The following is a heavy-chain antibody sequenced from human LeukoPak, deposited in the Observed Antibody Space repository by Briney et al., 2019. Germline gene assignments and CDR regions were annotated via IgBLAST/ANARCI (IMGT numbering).Heavy chain of an antibody. CDR1: GYSFTSYW. CDR2: IYPGDSDT. Sequence: GESLKISCKGSGYSFTSYWIGWVRQMPGKGLEWMVIIYPGDSDTRYSPSFQGQVTISADKSISTAYLQWSSLKASDTAMYYCARMVVGASDSYYYYYYMDVWGKGTTVTVSS. CDR3: ARMVVGASDSYYYYYYMDV. D-gene: IGHD1-26*01. J-gene: IGHJ6*03. V-gene: IGHV5-51*01.